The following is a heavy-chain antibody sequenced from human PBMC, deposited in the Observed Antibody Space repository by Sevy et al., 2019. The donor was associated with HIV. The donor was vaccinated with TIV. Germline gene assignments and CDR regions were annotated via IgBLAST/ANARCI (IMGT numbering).Heavy chain of an antibody. V-gene: IGHV1-24*01. CDR1: GSTLSRLS. D-gene: IGHD3-22*01. CDR2: FDPEDGET. J-gene: IGHJ4*02. CDR3: ATTNDYYESYGSPFDY. Sequence: ASVKVSCKVSGSTLSRLSMHWVRQVPGKGLEWMGSFDPEDGETIYARKFQGRVSMTEDTSTDTAYMELSSLRSEDTAVYYCATTNDYYESYGSPFDYWGQGTLVTVSS.